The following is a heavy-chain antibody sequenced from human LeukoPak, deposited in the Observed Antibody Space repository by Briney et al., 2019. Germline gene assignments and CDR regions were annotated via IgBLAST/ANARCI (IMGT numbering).Heavy chain of an antibody. D-gene: IGHD1-26*01. CDR1: GFTFSSYA. J-gene: IGHJ4*02. V-gene: IGHV4-59*01. Sequence: GSLRLSCAASGFTFSSYAMSWVRQPPGKGLEWIGGIYYSGSTYYTPSLESRVTMSVATSRTQFSLELSSVTAADTAVYYCARDGYSGSSLFDSWGQGTLVTVSS. CDR3: ARDGYSGSSLFDS. CDR2: IYYSGST.